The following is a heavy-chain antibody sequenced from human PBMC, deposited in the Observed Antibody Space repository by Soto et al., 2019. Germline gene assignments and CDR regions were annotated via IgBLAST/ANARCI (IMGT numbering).Heavy chain of an antibody. V-gene: IGHV3-21*01. J-gene: IGHJ4*02. Sequence: NPGGSLRLSCAASGFTFSSYSMNWVRQAPGKGLEWVSSISSSSSYIYYADSVKGRFTISRDNAKNSLYLQMNSLRAEDTAVYYCARELLFPFATPTVDVRGSDYWGQGTLVTVSS. D-gene: IGHD2-21*01. CDR2: ISSSSSYI. CDR3: ARELLFPFATPTVDVRGSDY. CDR1: GFTFSSYS.